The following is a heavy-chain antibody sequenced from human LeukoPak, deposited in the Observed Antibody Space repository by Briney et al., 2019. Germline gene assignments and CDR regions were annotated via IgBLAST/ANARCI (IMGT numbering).Heavy chain of an antibody. D-gene: IGHD3-9*01. V-gene: IGHV4-59*01. CDR3: ARSGYDWDPRYYMDV. CDR2: GYHSGGT. CDR1: GGSIRGYY. Sequence: SETLSLTCTVSGGSIRGYYWTWIRQSPGKGLEWIGYGYHSGGTSYNPSLRSRVIISVDTSKNQFSLRLTSVTAADTAIYYCARSGYDWDPRYYMDVWGKGTTVTVSS. J-gene: IGHJ6*03.